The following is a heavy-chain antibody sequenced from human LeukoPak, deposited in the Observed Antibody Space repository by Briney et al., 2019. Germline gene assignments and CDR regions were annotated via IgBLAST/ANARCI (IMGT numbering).Heavy chain of an antibody. V-gene: IGHV4-34*01. CDR3: ARGRSYYDSSGYPLNWYFDL. CDR1: GGSFSGYY. J-gene: IGHJ2*01. Sequence: SETLSLTRAVYGGSFSGYYWSWIRQPPGKGLEWIGEINHSGSTNYNPSLKSRVTISVDTSKNQFSLKLSSVTAADTAVYYCARGRSYYDSSGYPLNWYFDLWGRGTLVTVSS. CDR2: INHSGST. D-gene: IGHD3-22*01.